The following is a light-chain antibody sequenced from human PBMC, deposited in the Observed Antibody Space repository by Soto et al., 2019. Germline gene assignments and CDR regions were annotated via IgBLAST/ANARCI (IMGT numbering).Light chain of an antibody. CDR3: HQYAWAPLT. Sequence: EIVLTQSPGTLSLSPGERATLSCRASQSVGKNYLGWYQQKPGQPPRLLVFHASTRATGVPDRFSGDGSGADFTLTISRLEPEDFAVYYCHQYAWAPLTFGGGTKVEIK. J-gene: IGKJ4*01. CDR2: HAS. V-gene: IGKV3-20*01. CDR1: QSVGKNY.